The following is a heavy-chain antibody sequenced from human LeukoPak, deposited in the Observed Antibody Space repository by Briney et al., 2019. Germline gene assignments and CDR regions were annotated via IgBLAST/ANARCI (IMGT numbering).Heavy chain of an antibody. J-gene: IGHJ4*02. CDR2: ICASGSN. D-gene: IGHD4-17*01. CDR1: NGSISIYY. V-gene: IGHV4-4*07. Sequence: PSETLSLTCTVSNGSISIYYWSWVRQPAGKGLERIGRICASGSNNYNPSLKSRVTMSLDTSKNQFSLKLSSVTAADTAVYYCAREITVTRPFDYWGPGTLVTVSS. CDR3: AREITVTRPFDY.